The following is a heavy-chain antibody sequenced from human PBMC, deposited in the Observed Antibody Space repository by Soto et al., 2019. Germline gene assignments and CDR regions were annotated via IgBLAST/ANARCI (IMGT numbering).Heavy chain of an antibody. Sequence: EASVKVSCKASGYTFTSYGISWVRQAPGQGLEWMGIISPYSGSTNYAQKLQGRVTMTRDTSTSTAYMELSSLRSEDTAVYYCARVSWSCSSTSCYPGDFDYWGQGTLVTVSS. J-gene: IGHJ4*02. CDR2: ISPYSGST. D-gene: IGHD2-2*01. V-gene: IGHV1-18*01. CDR1: GYTFTSYG. CDR3: ARVSWSCSSTSCYPGDFDY.